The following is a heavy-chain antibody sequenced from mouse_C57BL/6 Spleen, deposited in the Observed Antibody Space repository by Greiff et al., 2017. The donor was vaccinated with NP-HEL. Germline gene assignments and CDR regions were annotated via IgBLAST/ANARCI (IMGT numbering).Heavy chain of an antibody. Sequence: EVKLMESGGGLVKPGGSLKLSCAASGFTFSDYGMHWVRQAPEKGLEWVAYISSGSSTIYYADTVKGRFTISRDNATNTLFLQRTSLRSEDTAMYYCARLGLRGTYWGQGTLVTVSA. CDR2: ISSGSSTI. CDR3: ARLGLRGTY. V-gene: IGHV5-17*01. J-gene: IGHJ3*01. CDR1: GFTFSDYG. D-gene: IGHD1-1*01.